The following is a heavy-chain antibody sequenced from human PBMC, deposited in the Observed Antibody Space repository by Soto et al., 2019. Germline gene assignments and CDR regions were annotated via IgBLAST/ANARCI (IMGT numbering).Heavy chain of an antibody. D-gene: IGHD2-8*01. CDR3: ASCPLGYCTNGVCSNYYYYGMDV. J-gene: IGHJ6*02. Sequence: SVKVSCKASGGTFSSYAISWVLQAPLQWLDWMGGIIPIFGTASYAQKFQGRVTITADESTSTAYMELSSLRSEDTAVYYCASCPLGYCTNGVCSNYYYYGMDVWGQGTTVTVSS. CDR2: IIPIFGTA. V-gene: IGHV1-69*13. CDR1: GGTFSSYA.